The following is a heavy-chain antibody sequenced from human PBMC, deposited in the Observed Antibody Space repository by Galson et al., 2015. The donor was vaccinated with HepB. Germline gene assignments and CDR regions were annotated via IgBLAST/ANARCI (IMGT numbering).Heavy chain of an antibody. Sequence: SLRLSCAASGFTFSGSAIHWVRQASGRGPEWIGHIRSKATNYAALNVPSLKGRFTISRDDSKNMAYLHMRSLKTDGTAVYYCVRSGDFSGYSSRWGQGTLVTVSS. CDR2: IRSKATNYAA. V-gene: IGHV3-73*01. CDR3: VRSGDFSGYSSR. D-gene: IGHD6-13*01. CDR1: GFTFSGSA. J-gene: IGHJ4*02.